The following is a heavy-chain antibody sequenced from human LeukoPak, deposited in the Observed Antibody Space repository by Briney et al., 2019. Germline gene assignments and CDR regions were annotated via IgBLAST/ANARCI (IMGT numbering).Heavy chain of an antibody. D-gene: IGHD5-18*01. V-gene: IGHV1-69*04. CDR3: AREGGYSYGMFDY. J-gene: IGHJ4*02. CDR2: IIPILGIA. CDR1: GGTFSSYA. Sequence: GASVKASCKASGGTFSSYAISWVRQAPGQGLEWMGRIIPILGIANYAQKFQGRVTITADKSTSTAYMELSSLRSEDTAVYYCAREGGYSYGMFDYWGQGTLATVSS.